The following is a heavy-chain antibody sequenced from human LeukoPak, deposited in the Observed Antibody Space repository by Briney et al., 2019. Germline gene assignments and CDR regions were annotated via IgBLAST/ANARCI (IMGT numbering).Heavy chain of an antibody. D-gene: IGHD3-22*01. CDR1: GFSLSTSGVG. CDR3: AHTRGRSGYYFDFDF. J-gene: IGHJ4*02. V-gene: IGHV2-5*01. CDR2: IYWNDDK. Sequence: SGPTLVNPTQTLTLTCTFSGFSLSTSGVGVGWIRQPPGKALEWLALIYWNDDKPYSPSLKSRLTLTKDTSKNQVVLKLTNVDPEDTAIYYCAHTRGRSGYYFDFDFWGQGTLVTVPS.